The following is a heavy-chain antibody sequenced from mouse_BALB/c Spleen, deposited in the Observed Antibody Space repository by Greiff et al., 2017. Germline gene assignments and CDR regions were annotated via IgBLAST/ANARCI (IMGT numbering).Heavy chain of an antibody. CDR2: ISTGGTYT. CDR3: ARAYGNSYAMDY. J-gene: IGHJ4*01. V-gene: IGHV5-6-4*01. CDR1: GFTFSSYT. Sequence: EVQLQQSGAGLVKPGGSLKLSCAASGFTFSSYTMSWVRQTPGKRLEWVGTISTGGTYTYYPDNLKGRFTISRDNAKNTLYLQLSSLTSEDTALYYCARAYGNSYAMDYWGQGTSVTVSS. D-gene: IGHD2-10*02.